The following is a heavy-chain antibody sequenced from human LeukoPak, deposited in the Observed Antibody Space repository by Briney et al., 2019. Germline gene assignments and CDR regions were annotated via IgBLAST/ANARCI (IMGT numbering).Heavy chain of an antibody. Sequence: GGSLRLSCAASGFTFSSYAMHWVRQAPGKGLEWVAVISYDGSNKYYADSVKGRFTISRDNSKNTLYLQMNSLRAEDTAVYYCAVTRTLTDYYGMDVWGHGTTVTVSS. CDR3: AVTRTLTDYYGMDV. V-gene: IGHV3-30*04. CDR2: ISYDGSNK. J-gene: IGHJ6*02. CDR1: GFTFSSYA.